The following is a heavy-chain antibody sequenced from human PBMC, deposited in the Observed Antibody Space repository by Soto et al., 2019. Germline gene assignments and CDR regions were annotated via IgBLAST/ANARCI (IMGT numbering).Heavy chain of an antibody. Sequence: QVLLVQSGPEVKKPGASVKVSCKASGYPFRDYGITWVRQAPGQGLEWMGWISAYSGNTDYAQNFQDRVTMTTDTSTSTAYLEVRSLTSDDTAVYYCARERWSTPQWGQGTLVTVSS. D-gene: IGHD2-8*02. CDR1: GYPFRDYG. CDR2: ISAYSGNT. V-gene: IGHV1-18*01. J-gene: IGHJ4*02. CDR3: ARERWSTPQ.